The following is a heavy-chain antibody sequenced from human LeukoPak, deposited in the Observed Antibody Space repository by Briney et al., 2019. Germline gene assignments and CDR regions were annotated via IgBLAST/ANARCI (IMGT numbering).Heavy chain of an antibody. CDR1: GYSFTSYC. V-gene: IGHV5-51*01. J-gene: IGHJ3*02. Sequence: GESLKISCKGSGYSFTSYCIGWVRELPGKGLEWMGIICPGDSDTKYSPSFQGLVTISADKYINTAYLQWSNLKASDTAMYYCALEGYCRDTRCPADIWGQGTVVTVSS. D-gene: IGHD2-2*01. CDR2: ICPGDSDT. CDR3: ALEGYCRDTRCPADI.